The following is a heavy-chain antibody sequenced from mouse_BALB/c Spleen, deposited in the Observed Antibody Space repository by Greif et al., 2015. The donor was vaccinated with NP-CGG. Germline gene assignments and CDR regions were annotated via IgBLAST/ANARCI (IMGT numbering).Heavy chain of an antibody. CDR3: ARDSGFLAS. Sequence: QVQLQQSGAELAKPGASVKMSCKASGYTFTSYWMHWVKQRPGQGLEWIGYINPSTGYTEYNQKFKDKATLTADKSSSTPSMQRSSLTAGNLEVNYGARDSGFLASWGKGTLAT. V-gene: IGHV1-7*01. CDR1: GYTFTSYW. J-gene: IGHJ3*01. CDR2: INPSTGYT.